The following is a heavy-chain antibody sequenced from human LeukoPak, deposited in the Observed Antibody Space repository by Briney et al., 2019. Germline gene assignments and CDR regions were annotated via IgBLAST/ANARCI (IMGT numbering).Heavy chain of an antibody. V-gene: IGHV1-8*01. CDR2: MNPNSGNT. CDR1: GYTFTSYD. CDR3: ARGRRDIVVVPAVIQRGEYFDY. D-gene: IGHD2-2*01. J-gene: IGHJ4*02. Sequence: ASVKVSCKASGYTFTSYDINWVRQATGQGLEWMGWMNPNSGNTGYAQKFQGRVTMTRNTSISTAYMELGSLRSEDTAVYYCARGRRDIVVVPAVIQRGEYFDYWAQGTLVTVSS.